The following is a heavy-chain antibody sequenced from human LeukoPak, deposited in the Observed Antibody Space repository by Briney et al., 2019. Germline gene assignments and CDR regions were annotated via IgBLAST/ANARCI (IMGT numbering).Heavy chain of an antibody. D-gene: IGHD6-19*01. Sequence: GGSLRLSCAASGFTFSSYAMSWVRQAPGKGLEWVSAISGSGGSTYYADSVKGRFTISRDKSKNTLYLQMNSLRAEDTAVYYCAKDNRLWIAVPGTPSDYWGQGTLVTVSS. J-gene: IGHJ4*02. CDR1: GFTFSSYA. CDR2: ISGSGGST. V-gene: IGHV3-23*01. CDR3: AKDNRLWIAVPGTPSDY.